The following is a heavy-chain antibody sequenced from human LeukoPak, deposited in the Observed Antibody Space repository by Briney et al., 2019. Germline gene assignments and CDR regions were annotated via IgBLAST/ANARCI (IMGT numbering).Heavy chain of an antibody. CDR1: GFSFNKAW. CDR3: TTDMLVGATFAY. J-gene: IGHJ4*01. D-gene: IGHD1-26*01. CDR2: IKSKTNGGTT. Sequence: GGSLRLSCAASGFSFNKAWMSWVRQAPGKGLEWVGRIKSKTNGGTTDYAAPVKGRFTISRDESINTLYLQMNSLKTEDTALYYCTTDMLVGATFAYWGHGTLVTVSS. V-gene: IGHV3-15*01.